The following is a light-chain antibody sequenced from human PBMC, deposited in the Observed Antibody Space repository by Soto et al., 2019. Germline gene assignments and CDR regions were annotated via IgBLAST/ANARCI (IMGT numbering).Light chain of an antibody. CDR1: QSVSSN. CDR3: QQYNTWPPIT. CDR2: GAS. Sequence: EIVMTQSPGTLSASPGERATLSCRASQSVSSNLAWYQQKPGQAPRLLIYGASIRATGIPARFSGSGSWTEFTLTISSLQSEDFAVYYCQQYNTWPPITFGQGTRLEI. J-gene: IGKJ5*01. V-gene: IGKV3-15*01.